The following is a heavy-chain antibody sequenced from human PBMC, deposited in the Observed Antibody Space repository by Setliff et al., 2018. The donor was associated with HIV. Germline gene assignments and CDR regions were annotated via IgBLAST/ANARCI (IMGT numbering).Heavy chain of an antibody. Sequence: PGGSLRLSCAASGFTFSNAWMSWVRQAPGKGLEWVGRIKSKTDGGTTDYAAPVKGRFTISRDDSKNTLYLQMNSLKTDDTAVYYFTTDVPTYYHNYIPADYWGQGTMVTVSS. D-gene: IGHD3-9*01. J-gene: IGHJ4*03. V-gene: IGHV3-15*01. CDR1: GFTFSNAW. CDR2: IKSKTDGGTT. CDR3: TTDVPTYYHNYIPADY.